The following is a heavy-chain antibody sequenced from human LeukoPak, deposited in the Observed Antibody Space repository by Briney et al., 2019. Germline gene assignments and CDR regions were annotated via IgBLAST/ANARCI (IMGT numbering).Heavy chain of an antibody. CDR3: ARKAGYGDYENGMDV. CDR2: ISYDGSNK. CDR1: GLTFSSYA. V-gene: IGHV3-30-3*01. D-gene: IGHD4-17*01. J-gene: IGHJ6*02. Sequence: PGGSLRLSCAASGLTFSSYAMHWVRQAPGKGLEWVAVISYDGSNKYYADSVKGRFTISRDNSKNTLYLQMNSLRAEDTAVYYCARKAGYGDYENGMDVWGQGTTVTVSS.